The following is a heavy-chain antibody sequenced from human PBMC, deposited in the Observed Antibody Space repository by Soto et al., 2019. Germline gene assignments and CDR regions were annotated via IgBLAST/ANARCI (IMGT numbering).Heavy chain of an antibody. Sequence: SETLSLTCSVSVASLNSGNYYWCWIRQVPGKGLEWIGHIYVTGAVDYNPSLRDRITISQDTSERQFSLNLRLVTAADTAVYYCARLRIDTNNYKWFDPWGQGTLVTVSS. CDR1: VASLNSGNYY. V-gene: IGHV4-31*03. CDR3: ARLRIDTNNYKWFDP. D-gene: IGHD1-20*01. J-gene: IGHJ5*02. CDR2: IYVTGAV.